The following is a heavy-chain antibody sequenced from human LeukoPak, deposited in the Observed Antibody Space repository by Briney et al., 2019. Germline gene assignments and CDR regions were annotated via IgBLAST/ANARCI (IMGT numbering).Heavy chain of an antibody. V-gene: IGHV3-21*01. D-gene: IGHD1-26*01. CDR2: ISSSSSYI. J-gene: IGHJ4*02. CDR1: GFTFSSYS. CDR3: ARDRAGEVDY. Sequence: GGSLRLSCAASGFTFSSYSMNWVRQAPGKGLEWVSSISSSSSYIYYADSVKGRFTISRDNAKNSLYLQMNSLRAEDTAVCYCARDRAGEVDYWGQGTLVTASS.